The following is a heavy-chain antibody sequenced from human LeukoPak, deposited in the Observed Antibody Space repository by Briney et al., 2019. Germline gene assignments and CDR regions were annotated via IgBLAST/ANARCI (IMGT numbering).Heavy chain of an antibody. CDR1: GFTFSNYA. Sequence: PGGSLRLSCAASGFTFSNYAMSWVRQAPGKGLEWVSTISARGGGTYNADSVKGRFTISRDNSKNTLYLQMNSLRAEDTAVYYCAKDQDPYSGSYDYFDYWGQGTLVTVSS. J-gene: IGHJ4*02. D-gene: IGHD1-26*01. CDR2: ISARGGGT. CDR3: AKDQDPYSGSYDYFDY. V-gene: IGHV3-23*01.